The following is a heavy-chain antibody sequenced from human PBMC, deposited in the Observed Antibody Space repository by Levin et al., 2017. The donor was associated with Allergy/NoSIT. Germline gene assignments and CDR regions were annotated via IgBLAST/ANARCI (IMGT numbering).Heavy chain of an antibody. Sequence: ESLKISCAVSGGSITGLYCSWIRQPPGEGLEWIGYSHSRGSTHYNPSLKSRVTISVDTSKNHFSLKLSSVTAADTAMYYCARHENWGSGALDAFDIWGQGTMVTVS. CDR3: ARHENWGSGALDAFDI. D-gene: IGHD7-27*01. CDR1: GGSITGLY. J-gene: IGHJ3*02. CDR2: SHSRGST. V-gene: IGHV4-59*08.